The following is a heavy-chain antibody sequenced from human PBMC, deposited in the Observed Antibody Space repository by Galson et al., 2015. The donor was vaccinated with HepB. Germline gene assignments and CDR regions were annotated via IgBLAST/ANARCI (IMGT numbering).Heavy chain of an antibody. D-gene: IGHD5-24*01. Sequence: SLRLSCAASGFTFNTYIMNWVRQAPGKGLEWVSYISSSSTTIKYAESVKGRFTISRDNARNTLYLQMNSLRVEDTSLYYCVRDGENGSNDLDYWGQGALVTVSS. V-gene: IGHV3-48*04. J-gene: IGHJ4*02. CDR1: GFTFNTYI. CDR2: ISSSSTTI. CDR3: VRDGENGSNDLDY.